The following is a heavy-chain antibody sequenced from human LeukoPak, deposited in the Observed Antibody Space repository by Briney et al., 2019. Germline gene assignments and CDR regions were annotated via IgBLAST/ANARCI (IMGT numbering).Heavy chain of an antibody. D-gene: IGHD5-12*01. J-gene: IGHJ3*02. CDR1: GFSVSSNY. Sequence: GGSLRLSCAASGFSVSSNYMNWVRQAPGKGLEWVSVIYSGGSTYYADSVKGRFTISRDNAKNSLYLQMNSLRAEDTAVYYCAREGYPAVGAFDIWGQGTMVTVSS. CDR3: AREGYPAVGAFDI. V-gene: IGHV3-53*01. CDR2: IYSGGST.